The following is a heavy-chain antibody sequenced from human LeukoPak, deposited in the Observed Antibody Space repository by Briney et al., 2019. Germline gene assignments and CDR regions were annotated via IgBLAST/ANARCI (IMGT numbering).Heavy chain of an antibody. J-gene: IGHJ4*02. Sequence: ASVKVSCKASGYTFTSYDINWVRQAPGQGLEWMGWINPNSGGTNYAQKFQGRVTMTRDTSISTAYMELSRLRSDDTAVYYCARSGKYDFWSGYPLGYWGQGTLVTVSS. CDR3: ARSGKYDFWSGYPLGY. D-gene: IGHD3-3*01. CDR1: GYTFTSYD. CDR2: INPNSGGT. V-gene: IGHV1-2*02.